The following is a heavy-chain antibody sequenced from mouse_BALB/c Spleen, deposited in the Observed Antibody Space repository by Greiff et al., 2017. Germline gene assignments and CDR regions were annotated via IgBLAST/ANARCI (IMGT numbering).Heavy chain of an antibody. CDR2: IDPENGDT. D-gene: IGHD1-1*01. CDR3: NAWITTVVAGDY. V-gene: IGHV14-4*02. Sequence: EVQLQQSGAELVRSGASVKLSCTASGFNIKDYYMHWVKQRPEQGLEWIGWIDPENGDTEYAPKFQGKATMTADTSSNTAYLQLSSLTSEDTAVYYCNAWITTVVAGDYWGQGITLTVSS. J-gene: IGHJ2*01. CDR1: GFNIKDYY.